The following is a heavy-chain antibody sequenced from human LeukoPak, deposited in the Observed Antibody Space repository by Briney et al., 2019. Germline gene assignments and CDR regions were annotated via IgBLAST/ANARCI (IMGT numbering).Heavy chain of an antibody. CDR2: INPSGGST. CDR3: ATVPGYSYGFHY. CDR1: GYTFTSYY. V-gene: IGHV1-46*01. D-gene: IGHD5-18*01. J-gene: IGHJ4*02. Sequence: ASVKVSCKASGYTFTSYYMHWVRQAPGQGLEWMGIINPSGGSTNYAQKFQGRVTMTEDTSTDTAYMELSSLRSEDTAVYYCATVPGYSYGFHYWGQGTLVTVSS.